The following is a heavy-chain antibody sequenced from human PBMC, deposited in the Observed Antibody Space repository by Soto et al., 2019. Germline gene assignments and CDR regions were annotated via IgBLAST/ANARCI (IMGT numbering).Heavy chain of an antibody. V-gene: IGHV4-59*01. CDR2: VFHSGIT. Sequence: PSETLSLTCTVSGGSITSYYWSWIRQPPGKGLEWIGYVFHSGITGYNPSLKSRVTISVDASKNLFSLKLISVTAADTAVYYCARDQNGRPYFAYSARGTLVPVSS. CDR3: ARDQNGRPYFAY. J-gene: IGHJ4*02. CDR1: GGSITSYY. D-gene: IGHD1-1*01.